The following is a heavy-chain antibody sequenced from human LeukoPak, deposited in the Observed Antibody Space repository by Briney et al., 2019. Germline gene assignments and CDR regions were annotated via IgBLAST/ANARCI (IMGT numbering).Heavy chain of an antibody. Sequence: SETLSLTCTVSGGSISSGSYYWSWIRQPAGKGLEWIGRIYTSGSTNYNPSLKSRVTISVDTSKNQFSLKLSSVTAADTAVYYCARAYDFWSPLGYWGQGTPVTVSS. J-gene: IGHJ4*02. V-gene: IGHV4-61*02. CDR1: GGSISSGSYY. CDR2: IYTSGST. CDR3: ARAYDFWSPLGY. D-gene: IGHD3-3*01.